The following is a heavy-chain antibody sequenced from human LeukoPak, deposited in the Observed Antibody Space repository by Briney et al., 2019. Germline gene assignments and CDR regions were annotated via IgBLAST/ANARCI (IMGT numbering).Heavy chain of an antibody. CDR3: ARDDYGGNTFDY. V-gene: IGHV1-69*13. Sequence: SVKVSCKASGGTFSSYAISWVRQAPGQGLEWMGGIIPIFGTANYAQKFQGRVTITADESTNTAYMELSSLRSEDTAVYYCARDDYGGNTFDYWGQGTLVTVSS. J-gene: IGHJ4*02. D-gene: IGHD4-23*01. CDR2: IIPIFGTA. CDR1: GGTFSSYA.